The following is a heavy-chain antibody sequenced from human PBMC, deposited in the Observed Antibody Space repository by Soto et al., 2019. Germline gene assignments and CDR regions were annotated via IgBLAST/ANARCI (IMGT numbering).Heavy chain of an antibody. D-gene: IGHD6-25*01. J-gene: IGHJ4*02. Sequence: EVQLLESGGGLVQPGGSLRLSCAASGFTFSSYAMSWVRQAPGKGLEWVSGISGSASNTYYADSVKGRFTISRDNSKTPVYWKRNSRGAGDTAFYYWGKGGQRRGGGYFDYWGQGTLVTVSS. CDR3: GKGGQRRGGGYFDY. V-gene: IGHV3-23*01. CDR1: GFTFSSYA. CDR2: ISGSASNT.